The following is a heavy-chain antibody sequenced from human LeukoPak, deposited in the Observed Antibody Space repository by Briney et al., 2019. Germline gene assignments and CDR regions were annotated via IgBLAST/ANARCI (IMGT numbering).Heavy chain of an antibody. CDR1: GFDLSTYN. Sequence: GRTLRLSCAASGFDLSTYNMNWVRQAPGKGLEWIAAITISGHTKNYADSVKGRFTISRDNARTSLYLQMNSLRVEDTGVYYCARGDPHADLWGQGTLVTVSS. CDR3: ARGDPHADL. V-gene: IGHV3-48*03. J-gene: IGHJ5*02. CDR2: ITISGHTK.